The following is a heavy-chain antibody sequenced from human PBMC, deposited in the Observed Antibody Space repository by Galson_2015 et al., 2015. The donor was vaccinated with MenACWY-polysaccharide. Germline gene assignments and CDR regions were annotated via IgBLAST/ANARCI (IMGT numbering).Heavy chain of an antibody. D-gene: IGHD3-10*01. J-gene: IGHJ4*02. CDR3: ARVGRGPDY. Sequence: LSLTCTVSGGSISSSSYYWGWIRQPPGKGLEWIGSIYYSGSTYYNPSLKSRVTISVDTSKNQFSLKLSSVTAADTAVYCCARVGRGPDYWGQGTLVTVSS. V-gene: IGHV4-39*01. CDR1: GGSISSSSYY. CDR2: IYYSGST.